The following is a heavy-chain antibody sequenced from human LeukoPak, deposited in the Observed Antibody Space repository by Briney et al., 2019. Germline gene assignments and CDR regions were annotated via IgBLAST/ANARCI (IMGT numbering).Heavy chain of an antibody. Sequence: GGSLRLSCAASGFTFSSYGMHWVRQAPGKGLEWVTFIRYDGSNKYYADSVKGRFTISRDNSKNTLYLQMNSLRAEDTAVYYCAKVKWELRTDWFDPWGEGTLVTVSS. J-gene: IGHJ5*02. CDR2: IRYDGSNK. V-gene: IGHV3-30*02. CDR1: GFTFSSYG. CDR3: AKVKWELRTDWFDP. D-gene: IGHD1-26*01.